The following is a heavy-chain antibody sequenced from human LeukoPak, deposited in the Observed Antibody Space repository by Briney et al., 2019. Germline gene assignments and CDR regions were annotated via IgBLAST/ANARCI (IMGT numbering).Heavy chain of an antibody. CDR3: ARRTKEDAFDI. Sequence: SETLSLTCTVSGDSISSPSSYWGWIRQPPEKGLEWIATIHSSGSTYSNPSLKSRVTISVDTSKNQFSLKLSSVTAADTAVYYCARRTKEDAFDIWGQGTMVTVSS. CDR1: GDSISSPSSY. V-gene: IGHV4-39*01. CDR2: IHSSGST. J-gene: IGHJ3*02.